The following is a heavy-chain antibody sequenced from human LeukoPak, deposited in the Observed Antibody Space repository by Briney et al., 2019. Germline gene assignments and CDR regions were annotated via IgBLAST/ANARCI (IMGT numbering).Heavy chain of an antibody. D-gene: IGHD6-13*01. Sequence: GGSLRLSCAASGFTFSSYAMSWVRQAPGKGLEWVSAISGSGGSTYYADSVKGRFTISRDNSRNTLCLQMNSLRAEDTVVYYCACRNSSSWSLFDYWGQGTLVTVSS. J-gene: IGHJ4*02. CDR2: ISGSGGST. CDR3: ACRNSSSWSLFDY. V-gene: IGHV3-23*01. CDR1: GFTFSSYA.